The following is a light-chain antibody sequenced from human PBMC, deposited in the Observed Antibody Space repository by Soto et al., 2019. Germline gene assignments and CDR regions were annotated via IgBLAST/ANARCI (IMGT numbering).Light chain of an antibody. J-gene: IGLJ3*02. CDR3: CSYAGSSTWV. CDR1: SSDVGSYNL. V-gene: IGLV2-23*01. Sequence: QSALTQPASVSGSPGQSITISCTGTSSDVGSYNLVSWYQQHPGKAPKLMICEGSERPSGVSNRFSGSKSGNTASLTISGLQDEDEDDYYCCSYAGSSTWVFGGGTKLTVL. CDR2: EGS.